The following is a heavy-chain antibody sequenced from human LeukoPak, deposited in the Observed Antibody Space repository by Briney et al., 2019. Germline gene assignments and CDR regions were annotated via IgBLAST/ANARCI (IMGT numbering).Heavy chain of an antibody. Sequence: GGSLRLSCAASGFTFSFSAMTWVRQPPGKGLEWVSPNSGSGGSSYYADSVKGRFTISRDNSKNTLYLQMNSLRAEDTAVYYCAKGRGSSWFTSSYSMDVWGKGTTVTVSS. D-gene: IGHD6-13*01. CDR3: AKGRGSSWFTSSYSMDV. CDR1: GFTFSFSA. CDR2: NSGSGGSS. J-gene: IGHJ6*03. V-gene: IGHV3-23*01.